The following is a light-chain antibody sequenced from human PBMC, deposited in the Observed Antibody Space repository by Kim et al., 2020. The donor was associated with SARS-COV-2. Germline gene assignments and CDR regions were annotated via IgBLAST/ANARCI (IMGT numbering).Light chain of an antibody. CDR2: SND. Sequence: ELTQPPSASGTPGQRVTISCSGSSSNIVSNTVNWYQQLPGTAPKLLIYSNDQLPSGVPDRISGSKSGTSASLAISGLQSEDEADYYCAAWDGSLNGVVFGGGTQLTVL. V-gene: IGLV1-44*01. J-gene: IGLJ2*01. CDR1: SSNIVSNT. CDR3: AAWDGSLNGVV.